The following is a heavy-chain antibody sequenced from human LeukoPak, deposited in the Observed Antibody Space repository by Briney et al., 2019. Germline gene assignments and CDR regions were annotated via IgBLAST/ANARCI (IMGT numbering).Heavy chain of an antibody. D-gene: IGHD3-10*01. CDR1: GFTFSNYA. CDR2: ISSVGTYE. V-gene: IGHV3-30*01. J-gene: IGHJ4*02. Sequence: GGSLRLSCAASGFTFSNYAMHWVRQAPGKGLEWVSLISSVGTYEYYADSVKGRFTISRDNSKNTLYLQLNSLRAEDTAVYYCARDSTYYYDSGSSGPHYFDNWGQGTLVTVSS. CDR3: ARDSTYYYDSGSSGPHYFDN.